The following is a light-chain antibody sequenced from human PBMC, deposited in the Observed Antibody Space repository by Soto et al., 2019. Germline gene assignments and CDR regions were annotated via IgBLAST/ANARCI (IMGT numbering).Light chain of an antibody. Sequence: DFQMTQSPSSLSASVGDRVTITCRASQGISNYLAWYQQKPGKVPKLLIYAASALQSGVPSRFSGGGSVTDFTLTISSLQPEDVATYYCQKYNSAPRMFGQGTKVEIK. CDR1: QGISNY. J-gene: IGKJ1*01. CDR3: QKYNSAPRM. CDR2: AAS. V-gene: IGKV1-27*01.